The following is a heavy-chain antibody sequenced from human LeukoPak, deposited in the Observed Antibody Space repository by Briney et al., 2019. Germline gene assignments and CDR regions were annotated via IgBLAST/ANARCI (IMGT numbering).Heavy chain of an antibody. Sequence: GGSLRLSCAASGFTFSSYSMNWVRQAPGKGLEWVSSISSSSSYIYYADSVKGRFTISRDNAENSLYLQMNSLRAEDTAVYYCARDRNVYGITPLDYWGQGTLVTVSS. CDR3: ARDRNVYGITPLDY. CDR2: ISSSSSYI. CDR1: GFTFSSYS. J-gene: IGHJ4*02. V-gene: IGHV3-21*01. D-gene: IGHD1-14*01.